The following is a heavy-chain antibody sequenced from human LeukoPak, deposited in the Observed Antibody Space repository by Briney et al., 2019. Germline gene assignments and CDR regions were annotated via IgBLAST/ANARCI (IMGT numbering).Heavy chain of an antibody. J-gene: IGHJ4*02. Sequence: GGSLRLSCAASGFTSTNYAMNWVRQAPGKGLEWVSAISGGGGSTYYADSVKGRFTISRDNSKNTLYLQMNSLRAEDTAVYYCAKSSDYYDSSRFDYWGQGTLVTVSS. CDR2: ISGGGGST. CDR1: GFTSTNYA. D-gene: IGHD3-22*01. CDR3: AKSSDYYDSSRFDY. V-gene: IGHV3-23*01.